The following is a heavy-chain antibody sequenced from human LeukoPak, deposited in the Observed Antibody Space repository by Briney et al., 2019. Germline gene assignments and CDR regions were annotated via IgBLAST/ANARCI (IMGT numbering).Heavy chain of an antibody. V-gene: IGHV4-4*02. CDR1: GGSISNANW. Sequence: SETLSLTCGVSGGSISNANWWTWVRQPPGKGLEWTGEVNLQGSTNYNPSLKSRVAISVDKSENHISLKLTSVTAADTAVYYCAREGGPYRPLDYSGQGTLVTVAS. CDR2: VNLQGST. J-gene: IGHJ4*02. CDR3: AREGGPYRPLDY.